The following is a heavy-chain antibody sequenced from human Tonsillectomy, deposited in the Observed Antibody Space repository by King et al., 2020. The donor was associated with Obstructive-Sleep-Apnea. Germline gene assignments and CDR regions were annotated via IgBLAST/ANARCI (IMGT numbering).Heavy chain of an antibody. CDR2: IIPIFGTA. Sequence: VQLVESGAEVKKPGSSVKVSCKASGGTFSSYGISWVRQAPGQGLEWMGGIIPIFGTANYAQKFQGRVTIIADESTSTAYMELSSLRSEDTAVYYCARGMVREYRLLFSYYGMDVWGQGTTVTVSS. CDR1: GGTFSSYG. CDR3: ARGMVREYRLLFSYYGMDV. V-gene: IGHV1-69*01. J-gene: IGHJ6*02. D-gene: IGHD2-2*01.